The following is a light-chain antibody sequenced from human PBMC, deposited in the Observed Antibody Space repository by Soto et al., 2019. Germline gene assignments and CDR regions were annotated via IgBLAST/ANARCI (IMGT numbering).Light chain of an antibody. CDR3: ETWDTNTRV. V-gene: IGLV4-60*03. CDR1: SGHSTYI. CDR2: LEGSGGY. Sequence: QYVLTQSSSASASLGSSVKLTCTLSSGHSTYIIAWHQQQPGEAPRYLMDLEGSGGYNKGSGIPDRFSGSSSGADRYLTISNLQSEDEADYYCETWDTNTRVFGGGTKLTVL. J-gene: IGLJ3*02.